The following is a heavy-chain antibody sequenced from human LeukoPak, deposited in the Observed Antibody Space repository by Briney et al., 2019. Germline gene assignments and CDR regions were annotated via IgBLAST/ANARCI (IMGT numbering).Heavy chain of an antibody. CDR2: IHPNSGGT. V-gene: IGHV1-2*02. CDR1: GYTFTDYY. Sequence: ASVKVSCMASGYTFTDYYMHWVRQAPGQGLEWMGWIHPNSGGTNSAQNLQGRVTMTRDTSITTAYMELSRLKSEDTAVYYCARQFGSGWYFDYWGQGTLVTVSS. D-gene: IGHD6-19*01. J-gene: IGHJ4*02. CDR3: ARQFGSGWYFDY.